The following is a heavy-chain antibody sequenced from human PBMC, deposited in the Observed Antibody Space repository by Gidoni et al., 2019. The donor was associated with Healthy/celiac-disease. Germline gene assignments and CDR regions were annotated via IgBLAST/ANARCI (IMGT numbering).Heavy chain of an antibody. Sequence: QVQLQESGPGLVKPSETLSLTCTVPGGSISSYYWSWIRQPPGKGLEWIGYIYYSGSTNYNPSLKSRVTISVDTSKNQFSLKLSSVTAADTAVYYCASRGGMYDFWSGYLGAFDIWGQGTMVTVSS. V-gene: IGHV4-59*01. J-gene: IGHJ3*02. D-gene: IGHD3-3*01. CDR3: ASRGGMYDFWSGYLGAFDI. CDR2: IYYSGST. CDR1: GGSISSYY.